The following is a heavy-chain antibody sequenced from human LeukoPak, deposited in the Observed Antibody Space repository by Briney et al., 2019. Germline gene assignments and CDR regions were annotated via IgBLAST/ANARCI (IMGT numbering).Heavy chain of an antibody. D-gene: IGHD3-22*01. J-gene: IGHJ3*02. Sequence: GSLRLSCAASGVTVSNNYMNWVRQAPGKGLEWVSVMNSGGSTYYADSVTGRFTISRDNSKNTLYLQMNNLRAEDTAVYYCATHYYDSSGYYYDHAFDIWGQGTMVTVSS. CDR3: ATHYYDSSGYYYDHAFDI. V-gene: IGHV3-53*01. CDR2: MNSGGST. CDR1: GVTVSNNY.